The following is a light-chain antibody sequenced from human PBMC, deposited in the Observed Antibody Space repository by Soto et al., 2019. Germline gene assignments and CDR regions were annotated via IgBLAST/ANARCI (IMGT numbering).Light chain of an antibody. J-gene: IGKJ4*02. CDR3: QQYSKWPT. V-gene: IGKV3-15*01. Sequence: EVVMTQSPATLSVSPGERATLSCRASQSVNSNLAWYQQRPGQAPRLLIYGASTRATSVPDRFSGSGSGTEFTLTISSLQSEDFAVYYCQQYSKWPTFGRGTKVE. CDR2: GAS. CDR1: QSVNSN.